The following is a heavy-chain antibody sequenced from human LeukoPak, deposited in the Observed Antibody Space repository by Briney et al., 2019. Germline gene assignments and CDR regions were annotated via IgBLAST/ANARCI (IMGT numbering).Heavy chain of an antibody. CDR1: GFTFSSYA. CDR3: ASLSSSSSNY. D-gene: IGHD6-6*01. J-gene: IGHJ4*02. Sequence: PGRSLRLSCAASGFTFSSYAVHWVRQAPGKGLEWVAVISYDGSNKYYADSVKGRFTISRDNSKNTLYLQMNSLRAEDTAVYYCASLSSSSSNYWGQGTLVTVSS. CDR2: ISYDGSNK. V-gene: IGHV3-30-3*01.